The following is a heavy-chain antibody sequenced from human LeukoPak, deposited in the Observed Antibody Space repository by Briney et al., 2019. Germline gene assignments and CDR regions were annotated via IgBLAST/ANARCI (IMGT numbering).Heavy chain of an antibody. Sequence: GGSLRLSCAASGSTFSNSDIHWVRQAPGKGLEWVAIISYDGSDKYYADSVKGRFTISRDNSKNTLYMQMNSLRAEDTAVYYCAGGGNSRHHFDYWGQGTLVTVSS. J-gene: IGHJ4*02. CDR1: GSTFSNSD. V-gene: IGHV3-30*03. CDR3: AGGGNSRHHFDY. D-gene: IGHD3-16*01. CDR2: ISYDGSDK.